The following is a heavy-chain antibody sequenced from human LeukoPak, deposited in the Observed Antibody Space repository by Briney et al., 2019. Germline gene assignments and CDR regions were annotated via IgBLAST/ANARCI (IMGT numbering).Heavy chain of an antibody. Sequence: SETLSLTCSVSGYSISSGFYWGWIRQPPGKGLEWIGSIFHSGSTYYNPSLKSRVTISVDTSKNQFSLKLSSVTAADTAVYYCATISGVGGVHWSYFDYWGQGTLVTVSS. CDR3: ATISGVGGVHWSYFDY. CDR2: IFHSGST. V-gene: IGHV4-38-2*02. J-gene: IGHJ4*02. CDR1: GYSISSGFY. D-gene: IGHD3-16*01.